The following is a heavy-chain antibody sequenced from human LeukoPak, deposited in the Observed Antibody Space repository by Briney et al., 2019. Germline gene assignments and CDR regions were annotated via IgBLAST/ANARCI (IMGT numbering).Heavy chain of an antibody. Sequence: SETLSLTCTVSGGSISSYYWSWIRQPPGKGLEWIGSIYYSGSTYYNPSLKSRVTISVDTSKNQFSLKLSSVTAADTAVYYCARQQGYYYDSSGYHFDYWGQGTLVTVSS. D-gene: IGHD3-22*01. CDR1: GGSISSYY. V-gene: IGHV4-59*05. CDR2: IYYSGST. CDR3: ARQQGYYYDSSGYHFDY. J-gene: IGHJ4*02.